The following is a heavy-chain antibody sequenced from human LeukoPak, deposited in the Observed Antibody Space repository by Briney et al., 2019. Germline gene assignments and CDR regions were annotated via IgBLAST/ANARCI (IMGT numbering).Heavy chain of an antibody. D-gene: IGHD4-23*01. J-gene: IGHJ4*02. CDR1: GFTFSNYD. Sequence: GGSLRLSCAASGFTFSNYDMNWVRRAPGKGLEWVSYISSSGSTMYYADSVKGRFTISRDNAKNSLYLQMNSLRAEDTAVYYCARIKVRWLIDYWGQGTLVTVSS. CDR3: ARIKVRWLIDY. CDR2: ISSSGSTM. V-gene: IGHV3-48*03.